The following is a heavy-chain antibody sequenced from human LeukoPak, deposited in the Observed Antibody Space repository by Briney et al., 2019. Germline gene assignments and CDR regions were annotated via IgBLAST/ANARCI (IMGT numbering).Heavy chain of an antibody. V-gene: IGHV3-21*04. D-gene: IGHD3-10*01. J-gene: IGHJ4*02. CDR3: ARDGGPYYYGSGSYYFDY. CDR2: ISSSSSYI. Sequence: PGGSLRLSCAASGFTFSSYSMNWVRQAPGKGLEWVSSISSSSSYIYYADSVKGRFTISRDNAKNSLYLQMNSLRAEDTAVYYCARDGGPYYYGSGSYYFDYWGQGTLVTVSS. CDR1: GFTFSSYS.